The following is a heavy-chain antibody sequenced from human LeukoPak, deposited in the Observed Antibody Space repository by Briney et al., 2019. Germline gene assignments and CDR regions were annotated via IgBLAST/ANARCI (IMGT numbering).Heavy chain of an antibody. Sequence: SETLSLTCTVSGGSISNKYWSWIRQPPGKGLEWIGYIYYSGSTNYNPSLKSRVTILVDTSKNQFSLKLSSVTAADTAVYYCARIVVVAATGAFDIWGQGTMVTVSS. CDR2: IYYSGST. V-gene: IGHV4-59*12. J-gene: IGHJ3*02. D-gene: IGHD2-15*01. CDR3: ARIVVVAATGAFDI. CDR1: GGSISNKY.